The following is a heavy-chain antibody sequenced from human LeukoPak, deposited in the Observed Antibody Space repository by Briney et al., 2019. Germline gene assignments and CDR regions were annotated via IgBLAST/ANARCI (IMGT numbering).Heavy chain of an antibody. Sequence: SGTLSLTCAVSGGSISSSNWWSWVRQPPGKGLEWIGEIYHSGSTNYNPSLKSRVTISVDTSKNQFSLKLSSVTAADTAVYYCAREQTTVTEFDYWGQGTLVTVSS. V-gene: IGHV4-4*02. CDR3: AREQTTVTEFDY. J-gene: IGHJ4*02. CDR2: IYHSGST. D-gene: IGHD4-17*01. CDR1: GGSISSSNW.